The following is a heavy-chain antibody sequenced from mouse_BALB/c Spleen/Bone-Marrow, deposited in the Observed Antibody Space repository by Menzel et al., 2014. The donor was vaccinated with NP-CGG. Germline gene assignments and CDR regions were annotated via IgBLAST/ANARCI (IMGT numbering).Heavy chain of an antibody. V-gene: IGHV14-3*02. CDR1: GFNIKDTY. CDR3: ARYRLGTYFDY. CDR2: IDPANGNT. D-gene: IGHD1-2*01. J-gene: IGHJ2*01. Sequence: VQLQQSGAELVKPGASVKLSCTASGFNIKDTYMHWVKQRPEQGLEWIGRIDPANGNTKYDPKFQGKATITADTSSNPAYLQLSSLTSVDTAVYYCARYRLGTYFDYWGQGTTLTVSS.